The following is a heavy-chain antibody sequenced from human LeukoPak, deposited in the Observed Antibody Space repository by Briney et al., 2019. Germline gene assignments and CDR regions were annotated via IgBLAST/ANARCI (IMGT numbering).Heavy chain of an antibody. D-gene: IGHD4-11*01. CDR2: IYYSGST. CDR3: ARHQRLQYYYYGMDV. J-gene: IGHJ6*02. CDR1: GGSISSSSYY. Sequence: SETLSLTCTVSGGSISSSSYYWGWIRQPPGKGLEWIGSIYYSGSTYYNPSLKSRVTISVDTSKNQFSLKLSSVTAADTAVYYCARHQRLQYYYYGMDVWGQGTTVTVSS. V-gene: IGHV4-39*01.